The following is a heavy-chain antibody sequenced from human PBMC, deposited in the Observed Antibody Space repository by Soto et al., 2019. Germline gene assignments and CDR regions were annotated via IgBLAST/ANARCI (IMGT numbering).Heavy chain of an antibody. CDR2: VWYDGSNQ. D-gene: IGHD3-3*01. CDR3: ARDRQFWGGSYVVFAYKYGMDV. V-gene: IGHV3-33*01. Sequence: ESVGGVVQPGGSLRLSCAASGFTFSSYGMHWVRQAPGKGLQWVALVWYDGSNQYYADSVKGRFTISRDNSKNTLHLQLNSLGAEHTAVYFCARDRQFWGGSYVVFAYKYGMDVWGQGTTVTVSS. CDR1: GFTFSSYG. J-gene: IGHJ6*02.